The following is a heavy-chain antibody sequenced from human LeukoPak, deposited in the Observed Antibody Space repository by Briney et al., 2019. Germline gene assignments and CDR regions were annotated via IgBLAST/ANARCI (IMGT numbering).Heavy chain of an antibody. J-gene: IGHJ4*02. CDR1: GFIFRSYD. Sequence: GGSLRLSCAASGFIFRSYDMHWVRQAPGKGLDWVALIRYDGNNKYYADSVEGRFTISRDNSKNTLYLQMNSLRAEDTAVYYWAEAAGGSGYDPFDYWGQGTLVTVSS. D-gene: IGHD3-22*01. CDR3: AEAAGGSGYDPFDY. V-gene: IGHV3-30*02. CDR2: IRYDGNNK.